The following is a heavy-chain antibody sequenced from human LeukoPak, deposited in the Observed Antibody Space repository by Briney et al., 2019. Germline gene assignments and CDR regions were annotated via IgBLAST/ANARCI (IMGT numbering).Heavy chain of an antibody. V-gene: IGHV3-21*01. Sequence: PGGSLRLSCAPSGFTFRKYSMNWVRQAPGKGGEWVSCISISVSHIYYAASVKGRFTVSRDNGKNSLYLQMNSLRADDTAVYYCASLHDIVVIPDATIDYWGQGTLVTVAS. D-gene: IGHD2-2*01. CDR3: ASLHDIVVIPDATIDY. CDR2: ISISVSHI. CDR1: GFTFRKYS. J-gene: IGHJ4*02.